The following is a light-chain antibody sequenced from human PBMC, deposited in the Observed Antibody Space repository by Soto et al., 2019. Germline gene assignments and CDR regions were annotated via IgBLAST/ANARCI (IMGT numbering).Light chain of an antibody. CDR1: QSVSSN. V-gene: IGKV3-15*01. J-gene: IGKJ4*01. CDR3: QQYDDWPLT. Sequence: EIVMTQSPATLSVSPGERATLSCGASQSVSSNLAWYQQNPGQAPKLLLYNPSPRATGIPARFSGSGSVTEFTLTISSLQSEDFAIYYCQQYDDWPLTFGGGTKVEIK. CDR2: NPS.